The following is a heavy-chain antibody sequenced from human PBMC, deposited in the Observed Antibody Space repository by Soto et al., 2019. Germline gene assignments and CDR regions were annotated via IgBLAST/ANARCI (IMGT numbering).Heavy chain of an antibody. Sequence: PEGSLRLSCAASGLSVSDNYMNWVRQTPGKGLEWVSIIHSGGSTNYADSVKGRFTVSRDMSKNTVYLQMNSLRAEDTALYYCARDPASGGDGFDIWGQGTMVTRLL. CDR2: IHSGGST. D-gene: IGHD3-16*01. CDR1: GLSVSDNY. CDR3: ARDPASGGDGFDI. J-gene: IGHJ3*02. V-gene: IGHV3-66*01.